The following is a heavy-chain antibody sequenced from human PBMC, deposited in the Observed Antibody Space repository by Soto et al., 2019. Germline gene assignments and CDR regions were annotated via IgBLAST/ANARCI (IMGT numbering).Heavy chain of an antibody. V-gene: IGHV1-3*04. D-gene: IGHD2-21*02. Sequence: QVQLVQSGAEVKKPGASVRVSCRTSGYTFTSYAIHWVRQAPGQGLEWMAWSNIGNGNTKYSQKFQGRVTVSRDTSASTAYMELSSLRSEDTAVYYCAGAPLCGGVCYDHWLDPWGQGTLVTGSS. CDR1: GYTFTSYA. CDR3: AGAPLCGGVCYDHWLDP. CDR2: SNIGNGNT. J-gene: IGHJ5*02.